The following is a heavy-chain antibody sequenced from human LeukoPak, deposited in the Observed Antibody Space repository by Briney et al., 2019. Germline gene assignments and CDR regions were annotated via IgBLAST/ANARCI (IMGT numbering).Heavy chain of an antibody. V-gene: IGHV3-48*04. CDR2: ISSSGSTI. D-gene: IGHD3-22*01. CDR1: GFTFSSYW. Sequence: PGGSLTLSCAASGFTFSSYWMHWVRQAPGKGLEWVSYISSSGSTIYYAGSVKGRFTISRDNAKNSLYLQMNSLRAEDTAVYYCARGASRYYDSSGYDYFDYWGQGTLVTVSS. J-gene: IGHJ4*02. CDR3: ARGASRYYDSSGYDYFDY.